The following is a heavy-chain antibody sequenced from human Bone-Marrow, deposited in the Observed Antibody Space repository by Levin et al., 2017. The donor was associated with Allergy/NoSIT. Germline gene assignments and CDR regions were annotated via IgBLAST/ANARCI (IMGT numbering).Heavy chain of an antibody. Sequence: GESLKISCAASGFTFSSYGMHWVRQAPGKGLEWVAVISYDGSNKYYADSVKGRFTISRDNSKNTLYLQMNSLRAEDTAVYYCAKDTPPAVAGPSIWGQGTLVTVSS. V-gene: IGHV3-30*18. J-gene: IGHJ4*02. CDR2: ISYDGSNK. CDR3: AKDTPPAVAGPSI. D-gene: IGHD6-19*01. CDR1: GFTFSSYG.